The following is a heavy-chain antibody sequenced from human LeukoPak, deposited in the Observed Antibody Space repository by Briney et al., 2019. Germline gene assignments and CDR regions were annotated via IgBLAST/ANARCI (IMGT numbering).Heavy chain of an antibody. Sequence: QPGGSLRLSCAASGFTFSSYAMSWVRQAPGKGLEWVSAISGSGGSTYYADSVKGRFTISRDNSKNTLYLQVNSLRAEDTAVYYCAKDGDPYYYGSGSYYSWGQGTLVTVSS. CDR1: GFTFSSYA. J-gene: IGHJ5*02. D-gene: IGHD3-10*01. CDR3: AKDGDPYYYGSGSYYS. V-gene: IGHV3-23*01. CDR2: ISGSGGST.